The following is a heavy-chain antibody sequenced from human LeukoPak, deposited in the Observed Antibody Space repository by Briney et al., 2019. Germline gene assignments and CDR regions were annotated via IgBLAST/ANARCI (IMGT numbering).Heavy chain of an antibody. V-gene: IGHV3-66*01. CDR3: VGLDWYLDL. Sequence: GGGLRLCFAAPVFTVSSNYMSSVRRAPGWGLEWVPVIYSGGITYYAASVKGRFTIYRDNSKNTLFLQMNSLRAGDTAVYYCVGLDWYLDLWGRGTLVTVSS. CDR1: VFTVSSNY. CDR2: IYSGGIT. J-gene: IGHJ2*01.